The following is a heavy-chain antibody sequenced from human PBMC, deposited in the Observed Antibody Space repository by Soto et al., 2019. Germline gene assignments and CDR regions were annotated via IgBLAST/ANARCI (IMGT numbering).Heavy chain of an antibody. D-gene: IGHD5-18*01. Sequence: PGGSLRLSCAASGFSFSNYALHWVRQAPGKGLEWVALISYDGIKEYYADSVKGRFTISRDNSKNTLFLQMNSLRHEDTAVYYCARRSFLGGQLPPYYYYGMDAWGQGTTVTVSS. J-gene: IGHJ6*02. CDR2: ISYDGIKE. V-gene: IGHV3-30-3*01. CDR3: ARRSFLGGQLPPYYYYGMDA. CDR1: GFSFSNYA.